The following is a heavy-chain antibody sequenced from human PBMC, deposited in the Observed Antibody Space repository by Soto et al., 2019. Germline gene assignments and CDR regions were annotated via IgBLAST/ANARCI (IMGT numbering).Heavy chain of an antibody. CDR3: ARGSNSGSYSDFDY. Sequence: GGSLRLSCAASGFTFRNYYMTWMRQTPGKGLEWISTITSSGGSTYYAASVKGRVTISRDNANNSLYLQMTGLTAADTAVYYCARGSNSGSYSDFDYWGQGTLVTVSS. CDR2: ITSSGGST. CDR1: GFTFRNYY. D-gene: IGHD1-26*01. J-gene: IGHJ4*02. V-gene: IGHV3-11*01.